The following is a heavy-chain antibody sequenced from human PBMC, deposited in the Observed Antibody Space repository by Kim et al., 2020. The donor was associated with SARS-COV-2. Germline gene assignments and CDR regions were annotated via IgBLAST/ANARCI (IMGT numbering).Heavy chain of an antibody. Sequence: SETLSLTCTVSGGSISSGGYYWSWIRQHPGKGLEWIGYIYYSGSTYYNPSLKSRVTISVDTSKNQFSLKLSSVTAADTAVYYCARGNYDWPDAFDIWGQGTMVTVSS. D-gene: IGHD1-7*01. CDR1: GGSISSGGYY. J-gene: IGHJ3*02. V-gene: IGHV4-31*03. CDR2: IYYSGST. CDR3: ARGNYDWPDAFDI.